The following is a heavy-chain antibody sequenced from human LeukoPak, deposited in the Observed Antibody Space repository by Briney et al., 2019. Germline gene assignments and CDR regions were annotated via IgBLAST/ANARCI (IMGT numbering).Heavy chain of an antibody. D-gene: IGHD3-10*01. J-gene: IGHJ4*02. CDR2: IYPADSDT. V-gene: IGHV5-51*01. Sequence: GESLKISCQVSGYIFTNYWIGWVRQMPGKGLESMGIIYPADSDTTYSPSFEGQVTISADKSIDTVYLQWSSLTASDTATDYCARQSRDGSKTRGYYFDSWGQGTLVTVSS. CDR3: ARQSRDGSKTRGYYFDS. CDR1: GYIFTNYW.